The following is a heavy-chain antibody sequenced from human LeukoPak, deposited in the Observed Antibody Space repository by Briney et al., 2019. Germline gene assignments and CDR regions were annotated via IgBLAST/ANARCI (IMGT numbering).Heavy chain of an antibody. CDR3: ARFRYCGGDCYSSAADY. CDR2: IYSGGST. Sequence: GGSLRLSCAASGFTVSSNYMSWVRQAPGKGLEWVSVIYSGGSTYYADSVKGRFTISRDNSKNTLYLQMGSLRAEDMAVYYCARFRYCGGDCYSSAADYWGQGTLVTVSS. V-gene: IGHV3-66*01. CDR1: GFTVSSNY. J-gene: IGHJ4*02. D-gene: IGHD2-21*02.